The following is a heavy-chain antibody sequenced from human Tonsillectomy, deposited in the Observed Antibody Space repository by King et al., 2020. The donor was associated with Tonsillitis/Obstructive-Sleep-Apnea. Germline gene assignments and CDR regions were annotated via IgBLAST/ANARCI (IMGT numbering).Heavy chain of an antibody. Sequence: QLVQSGAEVKKPGASVKVSCKASGYTFTSYGISWVRQAPGQGLEWMGWISAYNGNTNYAQNFQSRVTMTTDTFTSTAYMELRSLRSDDTAVYYCARDRFRFLEWMEDDMDVWGQGTTVTVSS. J-gene: IGHJ6*02. D-gene: IGHD3-3*01. V-gene: IGHV1-18*01. CDR1: GYTFTSYG. CDR3: ARDRFRFLEWMEDDMDV. CDR2: ISAYNGNT.